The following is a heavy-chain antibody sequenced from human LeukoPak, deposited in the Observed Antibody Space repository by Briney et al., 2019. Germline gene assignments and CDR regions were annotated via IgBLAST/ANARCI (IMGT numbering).Heavy chain of an antibody. J-gene: IGHJ4*02. V-gene: IGHV1-69*04. D-gene: IGHD3-10*01. CDR3: ASLDVVYYYGSGRLASY. CDR2: IIPILGIA. CDR1: GGTFSSYA. Sequence: SVKVSCKASGGTFSSYAISWVRQAPGQGLEWMGRIIPILGIANYAQKFQGRVTITADKSTSTAYMELSSLRSEDTGVYYCASLDVVYYYGSGRLASYWGQGTLVTVSS.